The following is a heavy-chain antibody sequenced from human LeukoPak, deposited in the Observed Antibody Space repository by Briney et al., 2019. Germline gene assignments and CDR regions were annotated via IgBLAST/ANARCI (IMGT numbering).Heavy chain of an antibody. J-gene: IGHJ5*02. V-gene: IGHV4-39*01. CDR1: GGSISSSSYY. CDR3: AGGIAHNWFDP. D-gene: IGHD2-21*01. CDR2: ISYSGST. Sequence: SETLSLTCTVSGGSISSSSYYWGWIRQPPGKGLEWIGTISYSGSTYYTPSLKSRVTISVDTSKNQFSLKLSSVTAADTAVFYCAGGIAHNWFDPWGREPWSPSPQ.